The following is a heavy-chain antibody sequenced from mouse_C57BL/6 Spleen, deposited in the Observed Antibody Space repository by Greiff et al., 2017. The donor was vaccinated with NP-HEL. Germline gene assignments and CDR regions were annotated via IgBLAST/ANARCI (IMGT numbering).Heavy chain of an antibody. J-gene: IGHJ3*01. CDR2: IYPGDGDT. Sequence: QVQLQESGAELVKPGASVKISCKASGYAFSSYWMNWVKQRPGKGLEWIGQIYPGDGDTNYNGKFKGKATLTADKSSSTAYMQLSSLTSEDSAVYFCARLDDGAWFAYWGQGTLVTVSA. CDR3: ARLDDGAWFAY. CDR1: GYAFSSYW. V-gene: IGHV1-80*01.